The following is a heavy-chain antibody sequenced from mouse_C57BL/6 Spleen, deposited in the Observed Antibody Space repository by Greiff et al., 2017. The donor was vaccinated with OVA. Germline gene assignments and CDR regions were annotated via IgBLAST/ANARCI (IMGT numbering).Heavy chain of an antibody. CDR1: GYTFTDYY. CDR2: INPNNGGT. V-gene: IGHV1-26*01. CDR3: ARDGNDWYFDV. J-gene: IGHJ1*03. D-gene: IGHD2-1*01. Sequence: VQLKQSGPELVKPGASVKISCKASGYTFTDYYMNWVKQSHGKSLEWIGDINPNNGGTSYNQKFKGKATLTVDKSSSTAYMELRSLTSEDSAVYYCARDGNDWYFDVWGTGTTVTVSS.